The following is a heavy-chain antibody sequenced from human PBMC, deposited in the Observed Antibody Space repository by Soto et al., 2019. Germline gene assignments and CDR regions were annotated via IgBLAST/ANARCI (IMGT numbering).Heavy chain of an antibody. D-gene: IGHD5-18*01. Sequence: LKISCKGSGYSFTSYWIGWMRQMPGKGLEWMGIIYPGDSDTRYSPPFQGQVTISADKSISTAYLQWSSLKASDTAMYYCARHPPQAIPADYWGQGTLVTVSS. CDR3: ARHPPQAIPADY. V-gene: IGHV5-51*01. CDR2: IYPGDSDT. CDR1: GYSFTSYW. J-gene: IGHJ4*02.